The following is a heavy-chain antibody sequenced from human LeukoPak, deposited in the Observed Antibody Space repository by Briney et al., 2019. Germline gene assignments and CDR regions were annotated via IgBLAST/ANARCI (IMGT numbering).Heavy chain of an antibody. J-gene: IGHJ4*01. CDR3: ARDSERFEPNAGYFDY. D-gene: IGHD3-3*01. CDR2: ISSSSSYI. Sequence: PGGSLRLSLAPSGFTLSSSNMSWVRPPPGKGLELGSSISSSSSYISYADSVKGRFTISRDNAKNSLYLQMDSLRAEDTAVNYCARDSERFEPNAGYFDYWGQGALVTVSS. V-gene: IGHV3-21*01. CDR1: GFTLSSSN.